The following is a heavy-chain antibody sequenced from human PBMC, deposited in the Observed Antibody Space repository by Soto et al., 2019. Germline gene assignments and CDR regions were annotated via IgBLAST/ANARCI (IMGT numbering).Heavy chain of an antibody. Sequence: QVQLVQSGAEVKKPGASVKVSCKTSGYTFTNFGLSWVRQAPGQGLEWMGWISAYNGNTNYAQNSEXXXTXXTGTSTSKAYMELRSLRSDGRAVEYCARGGTPIDVWRQGTLVTVSS. V-gene: IGHV1-18*01. J-gene: IGHJ4*02. CDR2: ISAYNGNT. CDR1: GYTFTNFG. D-gene: IGHD3-16*01. CDR3: ARGGTPIDV.